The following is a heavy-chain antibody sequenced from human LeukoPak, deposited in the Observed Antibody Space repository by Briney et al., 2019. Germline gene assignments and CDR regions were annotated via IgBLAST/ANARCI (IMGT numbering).Heavy chain of an antibody. V-gene: IGHV3-48*03. CDR3: ARDLLRGASVYFDY. D-gene: IGHD1-26*01. Sequence: WGSLRLSCAASGFTFSSYEMNWVRQAPGKGLEWVSYISSSGSTIYYADSVKGRFTISRDNAKNSLYLQMNSLRAEDTAVYYCARDLLRGASVYFDYWGQGTLVTVSS. CDR1: GFTFSSYE. J-gene: IGHJ4*02. CDR2: ISSSGSTI.